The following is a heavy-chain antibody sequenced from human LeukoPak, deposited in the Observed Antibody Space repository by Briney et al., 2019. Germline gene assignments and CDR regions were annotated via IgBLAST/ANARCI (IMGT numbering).Heavy chain of an antibody. CDR2: IYYSGST. V-gene: IGHV4-59*01. CDR3: ATVRWNDGDAFDI. J-gene: IGHJ3*02. D-gene: IGHD1-1*01. CDR1: GGSISSYY. Sequence: PSETLSLTCTVSGGSISSYYWSWIRQPPGKGLEWIGYIYYSGSTNYNPSLKSRATISVDTSKNQFSLRLRSVTAADTAVYYCATVRWNDGDAFDIWGQGTMVTVSS.